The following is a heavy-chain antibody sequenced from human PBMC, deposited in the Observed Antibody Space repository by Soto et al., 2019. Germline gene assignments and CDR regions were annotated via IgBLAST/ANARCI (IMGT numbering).Heavy chain of an antibody. CDR1: GGTFRNSA. D-gene: IGHD1-1*01. CDR2: IMPIFRTP. Sequence: QVQLEQSGPEVKKPGSSVKVSCKASGGTFRNSAISWVRQAPGQGLEWMGGIMPIFRTPDYAQKFQGRVTITEDESASTAYMELTGLRSDDTAVYYCARDNDRPQLGGNYYYILDVWGHGTTVTVSS. CDR3: ARDNDRPQLGGNYYYILDV. J-gene: IGHJ6*02. V-gene: IGHV1-69*12.